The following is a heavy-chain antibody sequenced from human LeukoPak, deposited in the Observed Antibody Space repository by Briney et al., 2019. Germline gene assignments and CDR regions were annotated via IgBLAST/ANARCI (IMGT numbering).Heavy chain of an antibody. Sequence: ASVKVSCKASGYTFTGYYMHWVRQAPGQGLEWMGWISPNSGDTNYAQKFQGRVTMTRDTSISTAYMELRRLRSDDTAVYYCARGRPSSRRSFDYWGQGTLVTVSS. CDR2: ISPNSGDT. V-gene: IGHV1-2*02. J-gene: IGHJ4*02. CDR3: ARGRPSSRRSFDY. D-gene: IGHD6-13*01. CDR1: GYTFTGYY.